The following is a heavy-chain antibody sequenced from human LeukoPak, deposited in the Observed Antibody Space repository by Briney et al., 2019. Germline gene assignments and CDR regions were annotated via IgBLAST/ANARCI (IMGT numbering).Heavy chain of an antibody. V-gene: IGHV4-59*08. CDR3: ARLPMSGYYYYGMDV. J-gene: IGHJ6*02. CDR2: IYYSGST. Sequence: PSETLSLTCTVSGGSISSYYWSWIRQPPGKGLEWIGYIYYSGSTNYNPSLKSRVTISVDTSKNQFSLKLSSVTAADTAVYYCARLPMSGYYYYGMDVWGQGTTVTVSS. CDR1: GGSISSYY.